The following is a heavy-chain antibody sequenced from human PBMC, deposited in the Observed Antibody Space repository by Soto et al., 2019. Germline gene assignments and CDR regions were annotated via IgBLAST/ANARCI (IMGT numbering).Heavy chain of an antibody. V-gene: IGHV1-69*01. Sequence: QVQLVQSGAEVKKPGSSVKVSCKASGGTFSSYAISWVRQAPGQGLEWMGGIIPSFGTANYAQKFQGRVTITADESTSTAYMELSSLRSEDTAVYYCARDGGGEYSSSIWFDPWGQGTLVTVSS. J-gene: IGHJ5*02. CDR2: IIPSFGTA. CDR3: ARDGGGEYSSSIWFDP. CDR1: GGTFSSYA. D-gene: IGHD6-6*01.